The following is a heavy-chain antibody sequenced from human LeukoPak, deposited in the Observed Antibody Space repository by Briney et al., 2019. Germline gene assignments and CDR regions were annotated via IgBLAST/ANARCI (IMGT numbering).Heavy chain of an antibody. V-gene: IGHV6-1*01. CDR2: TYYRSKWYN. CDR1: GDSVSRNSVA. Sequence: SQTLSLTCAISGDSVSRNSVAWNWIRQSPSRGLGWLGRTYYRSKWYNDYALFVESRITINPDTSKNQFSLQLNSVTPADTAVYYCARDHDYGNFGTYADYWGQGTLVTVSS. J-gene: IGHJ4*02. CDR3: ARDHDYGNFGTYADY. D-gene: IGHD4-11*01.